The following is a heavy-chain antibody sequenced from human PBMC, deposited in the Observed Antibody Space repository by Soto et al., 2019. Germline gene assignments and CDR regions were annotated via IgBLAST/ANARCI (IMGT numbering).Heavy chain of an antibody. J-gene: IGHJ6*01. CDR2: IIPILGET. CDR1: GTIFSSYT. D-gene: IGHD4-17*01. Sequence: QVQLVQSGAEVKKPGSSVRVSCKASGTIFSSYTISWVRQAPGQGLEWMGRIIPILGETNSAQKFQGRATLTADKSTNTAYTKLNSLRLEATALYCCARGLGGRVGDWRQATTGTV. CDR3: ARGLGGRVGD. V-gene: IGHV1-69*08.